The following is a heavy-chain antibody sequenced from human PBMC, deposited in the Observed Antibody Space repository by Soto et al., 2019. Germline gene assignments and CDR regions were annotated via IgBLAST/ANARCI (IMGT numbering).Heavy chain of an antibody. V-gene: IGHV4-34*01. J-gene: IGHJ6*02. CDR2: INHSGST. CDR1: GGSFSGYY. CDR3: ARGFHFYYYYGMDV. Sequence: PSETLALTCAVYGGSFSGYYWSWIRQPPGKGLEWIGEINHSGSTNYNPSLKSRVTISVDTSKNQSSLKLSSVTAADTAVYYCARGFHFYYYYGMDVWGQGTTVTVSS. D-gene: IGHD3-3*02.